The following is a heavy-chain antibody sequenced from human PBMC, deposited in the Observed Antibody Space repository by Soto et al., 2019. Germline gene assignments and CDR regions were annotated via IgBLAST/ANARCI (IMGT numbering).Heavy chain of an antibody. CDR2: ISETSDVA. CDR3: ARYIPGVRYYGMDV. J-gene: IGHJ6*02. Sequence: GSLRLSCAASGFAFSSYAMKWVRQAPGKGLEWVSLISETSDVAYYADSVKGRFTISRDNSGNTLFLQMYSLRAEDTAVYYCARYIPGVRYYGMDVWGQGTTVTVSS. D-gene: IGHD1-1*01. V-gene: IGHV3-23*01. CDR1: GFAFSSYA.